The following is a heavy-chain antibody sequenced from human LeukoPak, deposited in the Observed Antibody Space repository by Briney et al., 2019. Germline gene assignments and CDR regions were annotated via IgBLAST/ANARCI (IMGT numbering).Heavy chain of an antibody. Sequence: PSETLSLTCTVSGGSISSYYWSWIRQPPGKGLEWIAYIYYTGSTNYNPSLKSRVTISVDTSKNQFSLKLSSVTAADTAVYYCARPRIAATFDAFDIWGQGTMATVSS. CDR2: IYYTGST. J-gene: IGHJ3*02. CDR1: GGSISSYY. D-gene: IGHD6-13*01. V-gene: IGHV4-59*08. CDR3: ARPRIAATFDAFDI.